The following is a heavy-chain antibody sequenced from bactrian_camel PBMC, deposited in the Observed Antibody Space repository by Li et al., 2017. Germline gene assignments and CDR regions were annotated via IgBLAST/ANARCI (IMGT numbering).Heavy chain of an antibody. D-gene: IGHD2*01. Sequence: VESGGGLAQPGGSLRVPCAASGFTFGSYYMTWVRQAPGKGLEWISAINSGDGSTYYADSVKGRFTISRDNAKNTLYLQMNSLKTEDTAVYYCATSGNYHWGQGTQVTVS. CDR3: ATSGNYH. J-gene: IGHJ4*01. V-gene: IGHV3S28*01. CDR1: GFTFGSYY. CDR2: INSGDGST.